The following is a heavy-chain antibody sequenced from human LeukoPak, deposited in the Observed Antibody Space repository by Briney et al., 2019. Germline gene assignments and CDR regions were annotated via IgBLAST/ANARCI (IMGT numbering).Heavy chain of an antibody. CDR1: GFTFSSYG. Sequence: PGGSLRLSCAASGFTFSSYGMHWVRQAPGKGLEWVAVISYDGSNKNYADSVKGRFPITRDNSKNTLYLQMNSLRAEDTAVYYCANSLGSRDGYNYYFDYWGQGTLVTVSS. D-gene: IGHD5-24*01. J-gene: IGHJ4*02. CDR2: ISYDGSNK. V-gene: IGHV3-30*18. CDR3: ANSLGSRDGYNYYFDY.